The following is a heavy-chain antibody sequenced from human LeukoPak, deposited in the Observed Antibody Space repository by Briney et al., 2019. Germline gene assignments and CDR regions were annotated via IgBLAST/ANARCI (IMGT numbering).Heavy chain of an antibody. D-gene: IGHD5-18*01. J-gene: IGHJ6*02. CDR3: AKSYSPSVYYYYGMDV. Sequence: GGSLRLSCAASGFTFSSYGMHWVRQAPGKGLEWVAVISYDGSNKYYADSVKGRFTISRDNSKNTLYLQMNSLRAKDTAVYYCAKSYSPSVYYYYGMDVWGQGTTVTVSS. CDR2: ISYDGSNK. V-gene: IGHV3-30*18. CDR1: GFTFSSYG.